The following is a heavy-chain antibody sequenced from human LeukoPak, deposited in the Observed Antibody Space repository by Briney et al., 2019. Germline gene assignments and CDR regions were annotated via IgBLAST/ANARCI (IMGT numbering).Heavy chain of an antibody. CDR2: ISAYNGNT. D-gene: IGHD2-21*01. J-gene: IGHJ4*02. Sequence: ASVKVSCKASGYTFTSYGISWVRQAPGQGLEWMGWISAYNGNTNYAQKFQGRVTMTTDTSTSTAYMELSSLRSEDTAVYYCARDVTYSGPFDYWGQGTLVTVSS. V-gene: IGHV1-18*01. CDR3: ARDVTYSGPFDY. CDR1: GYTFTSYG.